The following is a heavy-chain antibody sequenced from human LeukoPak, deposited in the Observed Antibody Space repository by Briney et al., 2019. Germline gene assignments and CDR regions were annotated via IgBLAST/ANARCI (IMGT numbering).Heavy chain of an antibody. CDR2: ISSDESST. V-gene: IGHV3-74*01. CDR3: ARGGFTGTSCPYFDY. CDR1: EFTFSSYW. D-gene: IGHD2-2*01. Sequence: GGSLRLSCAASEFTFSSYWMHWVRQAPGKGLVWVSRISSDESSTTYADSVKGRLTISRDNAKNTLYLKLNSLRAEDTAIYFCARGGFTGTSCPYFDYWGQGTLVTVSS. J-gene: IGHJ4*02.